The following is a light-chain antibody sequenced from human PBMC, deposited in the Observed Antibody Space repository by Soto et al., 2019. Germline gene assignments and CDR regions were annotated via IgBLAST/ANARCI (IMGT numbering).Light chain of an antibody. J-gene: IGLJ2*01. CDR2: EVT. Sequence: QSALTQPPSASGSPGQSVAISCTGTSSDVGGNNYVSWYQQLPGKAPKLMVYEVTKRPSGVPDRFSGSKSGNTASLTVSGLQAEDEADYYCSSYAGSNNVIFGGGTKVTVL. CDR3: SSYAGSNNVI. V-gene: IGLV2-8*01. CDR1: SSDVGGNNY.